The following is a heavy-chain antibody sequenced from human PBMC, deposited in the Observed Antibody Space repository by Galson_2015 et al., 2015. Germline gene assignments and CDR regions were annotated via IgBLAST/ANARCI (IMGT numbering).Heavy chain of an antibody. Sequence: SLRLSCAASGFTFSSYAMSWVRQAPGKGLEWVSAIIDSGGSAYYADSVKGRFTISRDSSKNTLSLQMNSLRAEDTAIYYCAKSGYYYDSSDYSSPHDAFDIWGQGTMVTVSS. V-gene: IGHV3-23*01. CDR3: AKSGYYYDSSDYSSPHDAFDI. D-gene: IGHD3-22*01. CDR1: GFTFSSYA. CDR2: IIDSGGSA. J-gene: IGHJ3*02.